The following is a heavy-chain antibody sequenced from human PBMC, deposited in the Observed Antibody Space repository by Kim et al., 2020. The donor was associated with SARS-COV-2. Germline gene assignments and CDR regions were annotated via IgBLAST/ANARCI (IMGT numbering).Heavy chain of an antibody. CDR2: AYYSGKT. D-gene: IGHD6-19*01. Sequence: SETLSLTCTVSGGSLSSSSYYWGWIRQPPGKGLEWIGTAYYSGKTYYNPSLKSRVTISVDTSKNQFSLKLGSVTAADTAVYYCARHKRYSSGWYVAFYYYFLDLGGKGTTDTVS. V-gene: IGHV4-39*01. J-gene: IGHJ6*03. CDR3: ARHKRYSSGWYVAFYYYFLDL. CDR1: GGSLSSSSYY.